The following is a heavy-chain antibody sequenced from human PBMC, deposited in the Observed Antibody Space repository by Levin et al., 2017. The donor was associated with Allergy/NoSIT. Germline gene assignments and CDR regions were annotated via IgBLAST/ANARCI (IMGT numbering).Heavy chain of an antibody. CDR3: ARAPHNWNFYYGMDV. J-gene: IGHJ6*02. V-gene: IGHV3-21*01. D-gene: IGHD1-20*01. CDR1: GFTFSSYS. CDR2: ISSSSSYI. Sequence: KPGGSLRLSCAASGFTFSSYSMNWVRQAPGKGLEWVSSISSSSSYIYYADSVKGRFTISRDNAKNSLYLQMNSLRAEDTAVYYCARAPHNWNFYYGMDVWGQGTTVTVSS.